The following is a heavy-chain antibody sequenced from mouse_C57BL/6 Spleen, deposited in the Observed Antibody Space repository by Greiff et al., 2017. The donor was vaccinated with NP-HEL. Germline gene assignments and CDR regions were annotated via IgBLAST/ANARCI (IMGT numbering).Heavy chain of an antibody. CDR1: GYAFSSSW. D-gene: IGHD1-1*01. Sequence: QVQLQQSGPELVKPGASVKISCKASGYAFSSSWLNWVKQRPGKGLEWIGRIYPGDGDTNCNGKFKGKATLTADKSSSTAYMQLSSLTSEDSAVYFCARGGYYYGSSYPWYFDVWGTGTTVTVSS. CDR2: IYPGDGDT. CDR3: ARGGYYYGSSYPWYFDV. V-gene: IGHV1-82*01. J-gene: IGHJ1*03.